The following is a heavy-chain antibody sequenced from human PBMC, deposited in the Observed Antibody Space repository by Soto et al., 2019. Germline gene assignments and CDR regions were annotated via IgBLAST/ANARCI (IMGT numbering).Heavy chain of an antibody. V-gene: IGHV1-69*06. CDR1: GGTFSSYA. J-gene: IGHJ6*02. D-gene: IGHD2-2*02. CDR2: IIPIFGTA. CDR3: ARDEDIVVVPAAIHYYYGMDV. Sequence: SVKVSCKASGGTFSSYAISCVRQAPGQGLEWMGGIIPIFGTANYAQKFQGRVTITADKSTSTAYMELNSLRSEDTAVYYCARDEDIVVVPAAIHYYYGMDVWGQGTTVTVSS.